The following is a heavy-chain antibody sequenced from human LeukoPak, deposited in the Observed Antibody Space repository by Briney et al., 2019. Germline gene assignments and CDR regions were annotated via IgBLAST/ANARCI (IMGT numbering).Heavy chain of an antibody. CDR3: ARDRCSSTSCYTRAPDY. J-gene: IGHJ4*02. V-gene: IGHV1-18*01. D-gene: IGHD2-2*02. Sequence: ASVKVSCKASGYTFTSYGISWVRQAPGQGLEWMGWISAYNGNTNYAQKLQGRVTMTTDTSTSTAYMELRSLRSDDTAVYYCARDRCSSTSCYTRAPDYWGQGTLVTVSS. CDR2: ISAYNGNT. CDR1: GYTFTSYG.